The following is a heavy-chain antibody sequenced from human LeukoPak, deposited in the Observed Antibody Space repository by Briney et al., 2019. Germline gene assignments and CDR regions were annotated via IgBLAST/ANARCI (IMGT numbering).Heavy chain of an antibody. V-gene: IGHV3-30-3*01. CDR1: GFTFSSYA. CDR2: ISYDGSNK. J-gene: IGHJ6*02. D-gene: IGHD3-10*01. CDR3: ARDRWFGELTLYYYYYGMDV. Sequence: PGGSLRLSCAASGFTFSSYAMHWVRQAPGKGLEWVAVISYDGSNKYYADSVKGRFTISRDNSKNTLYLQMNSLRAEDTAVYYCARDRWFGELTLYYYYYGMDVWGQGTTVTVS.